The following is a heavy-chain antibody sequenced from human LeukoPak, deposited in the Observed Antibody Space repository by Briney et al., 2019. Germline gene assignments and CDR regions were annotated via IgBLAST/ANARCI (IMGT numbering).Heavy chain of an antibody. V-gene: IGHV3-21*01. CDR1: GFTFSSYS. CDR2: ISSSSSYI. CDR3: ARDLLLPRMQLWFDAFDI. Sequence: GGSLRLSCAASGFTFSSYSMNWVRQAPGKGLEWVSSISSSSSYIYYADSVKGRFTISRDNAKNSLYLQMNSLRAEDTAVYYCARDLLLPRMQLWFDAFDIWGQGTMVTVSS. J-gene: IGHJ3*02. D-gene: IGHD5-18*01.